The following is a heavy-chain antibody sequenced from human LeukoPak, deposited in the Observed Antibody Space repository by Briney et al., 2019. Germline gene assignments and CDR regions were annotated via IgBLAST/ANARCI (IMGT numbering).Heavy chain of an antibody. CDR1: GFTFSSYE. CDR2: ISSSGSTI. D-gene: IGHD3-10*01. V-gene: IGHV3-48*03. CDR3: ARPLVRGVITGVFDY. Sequence: PGGSLRLSCAASGFTFSSYEMNWVRQAPGKGLEWVSYISSSGSTIYYADSVKGRFTISRDNAKISLYLQMNSLRAEDTAVYYCARPLVRGVITGVFDYWGQGTLVTVSS. J-gene: IGHJ4*02.